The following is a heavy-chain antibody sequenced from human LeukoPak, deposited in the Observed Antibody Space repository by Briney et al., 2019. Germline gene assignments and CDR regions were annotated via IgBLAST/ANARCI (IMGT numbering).Heavy chain of an antibody. D-gene: IGHD6-19*01. CDR2: IYSGGST. Sequence: GGSLRLSCAASGFTVSNNYMSWVRQAPGKGLEWVSVIYSGGSTYYAHSVKGRFTISRDNSKNTVYLQMNSLRAEDTAVYYCARQKYSSGPDYWGQGTLVTVSS. CDR3: ARQKYSSGPDY. J-gene: IGHJ4*02. CDR1: GFTVSNNY. V-gene: IGHV3-53*01.